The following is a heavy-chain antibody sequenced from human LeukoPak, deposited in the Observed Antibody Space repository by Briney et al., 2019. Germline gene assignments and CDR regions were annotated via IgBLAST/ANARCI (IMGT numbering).Heavy chain of an antibody. V-gene: IGHV3-66*01. J-gene: IGHJ4*02. Sequence: GGSLRLSCAASEFSVGSNYMTWVRQAPGKGLEWVSLIYSGGSTYYADSVKGRFTISRDNSKNTLYLQMNSLRAEDTAVYYCARGREYSYGRDYYFDYWGQGTLVTVSS. CDR1: EFSVGSNY. CDR3: ARGREYSYGRDYYFDY. CDR2: IYSGGST. D-gene: IGHD5-18*01.